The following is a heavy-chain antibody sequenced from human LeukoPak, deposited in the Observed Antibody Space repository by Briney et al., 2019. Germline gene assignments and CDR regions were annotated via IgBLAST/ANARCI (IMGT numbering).Heavy chain of an antibody. J-gene: IGHJ4*02. CDR2: INHSGST. V-gene: IGHV4-34*01. CDR1: GGSFSGYY. Sequence: SETLSLTCAVYGGSFSGYYWSWIRQPPGKGLEWIGEINHSGSTNYNPSLKSRVTISVDTSKNLFSLKLSSVTAADTALYYCARLQRQLGDRFDYWGQGTLVTVSS. D-gene: IGHD6-6*01. CDR3: ARLQRQLGDRFDY.